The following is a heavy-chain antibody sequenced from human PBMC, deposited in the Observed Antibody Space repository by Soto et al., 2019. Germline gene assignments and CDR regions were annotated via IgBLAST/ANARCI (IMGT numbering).Heavy chain of an antibody. D-gene: IGHD6-19*01. Sequence: EVQLVESGGGLVQPGGSLRLSCAASGFTVSNNYMIWFRLPPGKGLVWVSLIYSGGTTYYADSVKGRFTISRDNFTNTLYLQRNSLRVDDTAIYYCARNGWGMAAVGMWGPGTLVTVSS. CDR1: GFTVSNNY. CDR3: ARNGWGMAAVGM. CDR2: IYSGGTT. V-gene: IGHV3-53*04. J-gene: IGHJ4*02.